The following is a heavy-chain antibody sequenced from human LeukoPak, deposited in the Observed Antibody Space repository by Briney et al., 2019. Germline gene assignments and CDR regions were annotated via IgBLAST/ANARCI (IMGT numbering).Heavy chain of an antibody. V-gene: IGHV3-48*02. D-gene: IGHD2-15*01. Sequence: GGSLRLSCAASGFTFSSYSMNWVRQAPGKGLEWVSYISSGSSTIYYADSVKGRFTISRDNAKNSLYLQMNSLRDEDTAVYYCARDCSGGSCYSGLFPGYWGQGTLVTVSS. J-gene: IGHJ4*02. CDR1: GFTFSSYS. CDR3: ARDCSGGSCYSGLFPGY. CDR2: ISSGSSTI.